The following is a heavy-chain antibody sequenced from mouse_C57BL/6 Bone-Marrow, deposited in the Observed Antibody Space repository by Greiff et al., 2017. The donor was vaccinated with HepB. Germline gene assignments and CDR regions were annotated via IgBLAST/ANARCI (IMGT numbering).Heavy chain of an antibody. CDR3: AKKDYYGSSYGFAY. Sequence: VMLVESGPGLVQPSQSLSITCTVSGFSLTSYGVHWVRQSPGKGLEWLGVIWRGGSTDYNAAFMSRLSITKDNSKSQVFFKMNSLQADDTAIYYCAKKDYYGSSYGFAYWGQGTLVTVSA. CDR1: GFSLTSYG. D-gene: IGHD1-1*01. V-gene: IGHV2-5*01. CDR2: IWRGGST. J-gene: IGHJ3*01.